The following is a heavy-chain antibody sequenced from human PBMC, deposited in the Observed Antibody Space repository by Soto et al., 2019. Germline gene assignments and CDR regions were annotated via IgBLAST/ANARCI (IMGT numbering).Heavy chain of an antibody. Sequence: GGSLRLSCAASGFTFSTYAMSWVRQAPGKGLEWVSVISGSGTNTYYAGSVKGRVTISRDNSNNTLWLQMDRLRAEDTAIYYCAKGGTNDSSPLDFCGQGT. D-gene: IGHD2-8*01. CDR3: AKGGTNDSSPLDF. CDR1: GFTFSTYA. CDR2: ISGSGTNT. V-gene: IGHV3-23*01. J-gene: IGHJ4*02.